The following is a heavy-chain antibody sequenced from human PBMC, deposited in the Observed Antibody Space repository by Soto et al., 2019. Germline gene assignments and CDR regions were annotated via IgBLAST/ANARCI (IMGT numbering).Heavy chain of an antibody. CDR1: GFLVNSAY. CDR3: ARSGYSCAWGY. V-gene: IGHV3-53*01. J-gene: IGHJ4*02. CDR2: INSDGST. Sequence: EVQLVESGGGLLPPGGSLRLSCAASGFLVNSAYMTWVRHAPGKGLEWLSMINSDGSTIYAESVKGRLTISRDNSKNRLDLQRNSLRAEDTAMYYCARSGYSCAWGYWGQGTLVIVTS. D-gene: IGHD5-18*01.